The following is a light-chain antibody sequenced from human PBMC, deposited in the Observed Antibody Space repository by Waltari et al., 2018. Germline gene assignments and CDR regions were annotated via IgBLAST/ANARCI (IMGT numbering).Light chain of an antibody. Sequence: EIVLTQSPATLSLSPGERATLSCRASQSISTYLGWYQQKPGQAPRLLIYDASKRATDIPARFSGSGSGTDFTHAISSLEPEDFAVYYCQHRANWPLTFGGGTKVEIK. CDR1: QSISTY. CDR3: QHRANWPLT. V-gene: IGKV3-11*01. CDR2: DAS. J-gene: IGKJ4*01.